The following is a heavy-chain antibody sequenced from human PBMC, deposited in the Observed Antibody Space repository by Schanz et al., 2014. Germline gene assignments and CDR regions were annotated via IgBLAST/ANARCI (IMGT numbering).Heavy chain of an antibody. V-gene: IGHV3-48*04. Sequence: EVQLVESGGGLVQPRGSLRLSCAASEFSFSSFGMNWVRQAPGKGLEWVSNISPTGSSTYYADSVKGRFTISRDNAKNSLYLQMNSLTAEDTAVYYCARGVRIDYWGQGTLVTVSS. CDR2: ISPTGSST. D-gene: IGHD3-3*01. CDR3: ARGVRIDY. J-gene: IGHJ4*02. CDR1: EFSFSSFG.